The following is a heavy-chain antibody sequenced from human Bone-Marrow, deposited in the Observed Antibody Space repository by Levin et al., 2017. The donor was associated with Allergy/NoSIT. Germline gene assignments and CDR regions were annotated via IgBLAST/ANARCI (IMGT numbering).Heavy chain of an antibody. Sequence: GGSLRLSCAASGFSLTKAWMSWVRQAPGKGLEWVGRIKSKTDGGTTDYAAPVRGRFTISGDDSKNTLYLQMSSLKTEDTAIYYCATDGPSGLWGQGTLVTVSS. CDR2: IKSKTDGGTT. D-gene: IGHD2-15*01. J-gene: IGHJ4*02. CDR3: ATDGPSGL. CDR1: GFSLTKAW. V-gene: IGHV3-15*01.